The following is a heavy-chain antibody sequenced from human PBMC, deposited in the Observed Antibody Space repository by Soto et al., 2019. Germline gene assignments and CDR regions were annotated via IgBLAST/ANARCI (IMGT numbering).Heavy chain of an antibody. CDR2: ISYDGSDI. CDR1: GFMFSTYA. D-gene: IGHD6-19*01. CDR3: ARDQGRTVTRGDWFDP. V-gene: IGHV3-30-3*01. Sequence: QVQLVESGGGVVQPGRSLRLSCAASGFMFSTYAMHWVRQAPGKGLEWVAVISYDGSDIYYGDSGNGRFTISRDNSRNTLYLEMNSLQTEDTAVFYCARDQGRTVTRGDWFDPWGQGTLGTVSS. J-gene: IGHJ5*02.